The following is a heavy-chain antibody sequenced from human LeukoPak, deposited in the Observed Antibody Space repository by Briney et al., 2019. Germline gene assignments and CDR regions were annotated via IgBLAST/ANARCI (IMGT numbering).Heavy chain of an antibody. CDR1: GYSFTSYW. CDR3: ARLRLGFLWNPSDY. J-gene: IGHJ4*02. V-gene: IGHV5-51*01. Sequence: GGSLRLSCKGSGYSFTSYWIGWVRQMPGKGLEWMGIIYPGDSDTRYSPSFQGQVTISADRSISTAYLQWSSLKATDTAMYYCARLRLGFLWNPSDYWGQGTLVTVSS. CDR2: IYPGDSDT. D-gene: IGHD1-1*01.